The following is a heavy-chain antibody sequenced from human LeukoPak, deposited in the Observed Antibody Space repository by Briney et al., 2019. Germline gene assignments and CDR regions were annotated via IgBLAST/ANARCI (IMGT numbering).Heavy chain of an antibody. Sequence: PGGSLRLSCAASGFTFSSYEMNWVRQAPGKGLEWVANIKQDGSEKYYVDSVKGRFTISRDNAKNSLYLQMNSLRAEDTAVYYCARALRADYWGQGTLVTVSS. CDR1: GFTFSSYE. V-gene: IGHV3-7*01. D-gene: IGHD3-3*01. J-gene: IGHJ4*02. CDR2: IKQDGSEK. CDR3: ARALRADY.